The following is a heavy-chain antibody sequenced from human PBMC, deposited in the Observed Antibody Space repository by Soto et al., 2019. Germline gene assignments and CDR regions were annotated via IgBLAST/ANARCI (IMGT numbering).Heavy chain of an antibody. CDR2: VSNDGNRK. V-gene: IGHV3-30*03. Sequence: QRLSCAASGFAFTNYGMHWVRQAPGKGLEWVAFVSNDGNRKYYADSVKGRFTISRDNSENTVYLQMTSLRRDDTAVFYCARDVAMPTGLGLGYWGQGALVTVSS. CDR1: GFAFTNYG. CDR3: ARDVAMPTGLGLGY. J-gene: IGHJ4*02. D-gene: IGHD2-2*01.